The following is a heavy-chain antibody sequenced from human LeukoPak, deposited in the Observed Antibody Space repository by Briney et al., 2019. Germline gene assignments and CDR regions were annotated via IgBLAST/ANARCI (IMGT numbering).Heavy chain of an antibody. J-gene: IGHJ4*02. V-gene: IGHV1-18*01. Sequence: ASVKVSCKASGYTFTSYGISWVRQAPGQGLEWMGWISAYNGNTNYAQKLQGRVTMTTDTSTSTAYMELRSLRSEDTAVYYCATGPGYSYGPPTLFDYWGQGTLVTVSS. CDR3: ATGPGYSYGPPTLFDY. CDR2: ISAYNGNT. D-gene: IGHD5-18*01. CDR1: GYTFTSYG.